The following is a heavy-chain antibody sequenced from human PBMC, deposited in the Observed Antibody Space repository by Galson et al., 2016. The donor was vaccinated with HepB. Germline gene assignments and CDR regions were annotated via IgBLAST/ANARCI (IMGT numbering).Heavy chain of an antibody. J-gene: IGHJ3*01. CDR2: IYFSRTT. CDR3: ARLTSTGTFDAFDV. D-gene: IGHD1-1*01. V-gene: IGHV4-31*11. Sequence: TLSLTCDVSGGSISSGGYSWSWIRQLPGNGLEWIGYIYFSRTTYYTPSPRSRPSISADTSKNQFSRDLSSVTATVTAVYFWARLTSTGTFDAFDVWGQGTMVTVSS. CDR1: GGSISSGGYS.